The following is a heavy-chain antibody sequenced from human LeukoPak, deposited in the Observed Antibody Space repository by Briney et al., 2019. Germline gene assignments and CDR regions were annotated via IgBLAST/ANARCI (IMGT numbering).Heavy chain of an antibody. CDR3: ARSVAGPPSRVDY. CDR2: ISSNGGST. J-gene: IGHJ4*02. V-gene: IGHV3-64*01. Sequence: GGSLRLSCAASGFTVSSNYMSWVRQAPGKGLEYVSAISSNGGSTYYANSVKGRFTISRDNSKNTLYLQMGSLRAEDMAVYYCARSVAGPPSRVDYWGQGTLVTVSS. D-gene: IGHD6-19*01. CDR1: GFTVSSNY.